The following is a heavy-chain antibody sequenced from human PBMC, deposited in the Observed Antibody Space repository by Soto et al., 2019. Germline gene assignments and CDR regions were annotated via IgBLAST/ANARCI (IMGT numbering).Heavy chain of an antibody. CDR1: GFTFSSYA. V-gene: IGHV3-23*01. Sequence: EVQLLESGGGLVQPGGSLRLSCAASGFTFSSYAMSWVRQAPGKGLEWVSAISGSGGSTYYADSVKGRFTISRDNSKNALDLQMNRLRAENTAVYYSWIVVVPCAFDIRGPGTTVTVSS. CDR3: WIVVVPCAFDI. D-gene: IGHD2-15*01. CDR2: ISGSGGST. J-gene: IGHJ3*02.